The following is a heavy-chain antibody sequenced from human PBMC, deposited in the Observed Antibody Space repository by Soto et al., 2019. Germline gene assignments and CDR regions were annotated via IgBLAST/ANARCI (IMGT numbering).Heavy chain of an antibody. D-gene: IGHD3-22*01. Sequence: QVQLVQSGAEVRKPGSSVKVSCKASGGTFSRHAISWVRQAPGQGLEWMGGIIPICGTANHAQKFQGRVTIIADESTSTVYMELSSLRSEDTAMYYCARGWGYDSNDYYYAYWGQGNLFIVSA. CDR2: IIPICGTA. J-gene: IGHJ4*02. CDR1: GGTFSRHA. V-gene: IGHV1-69*01. CDR3: ARGWGYDSNDYYYAY.